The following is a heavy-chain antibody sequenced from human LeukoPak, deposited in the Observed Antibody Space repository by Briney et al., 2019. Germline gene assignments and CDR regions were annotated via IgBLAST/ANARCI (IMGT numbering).Heavy chain of an antibody. Sequence: GSLRLSCAASGLIFSNCWMTWVRQAPGKGLEWIGEIYHSGSTNYNPSLKSRVTISVDKSKNQFSLKLSSVTAADTAVYYCARSYDTFDYWGQGTLVTVSS. J-gene: IGHJ4*02. CDR2: IYHSGST. CDR1: GLIFSNCW. CDR3: ARSYDTFDY. D-gene: IGHD3-22*01. V-gene: IGHV4-4*02.